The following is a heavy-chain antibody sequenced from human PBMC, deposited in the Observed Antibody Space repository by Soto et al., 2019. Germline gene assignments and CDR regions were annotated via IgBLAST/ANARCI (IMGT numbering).Heavy chain of an antibody. V-gene: IGHV2-5*02. CDR2: IYWDDDK. D-gene: IGHD2-15*01. CDR3: AHRPSYFSGGSCYSGFDY. Sequence: QITLKESGPTLVKPTQTLTLTCTFSGFSLSTSGVGVGWIRQTPGKALEWLALIYWDDDKSYSPSLKSRLTTTKDTSKNQVVLTMTNMDPVDTATYYCAHRPSYFSGGSCYSGFDYWGQGTLVTVSS. J-gene: IGHJ4*02. CDR1: GFSLSTSGVG.